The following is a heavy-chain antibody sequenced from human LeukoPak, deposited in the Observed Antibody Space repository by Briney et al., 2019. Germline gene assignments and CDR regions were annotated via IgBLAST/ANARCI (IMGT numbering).Heavy chain of an antibody. J-gene: IGHJ6*02. CDR2: INPNSGGT. Sequence: ASVKVSCKTSGYTFTAYYMDWVRQAPGQGLEWMGWINPNSGGTNYAQHFQGSVTMTRDTSISTAYLELSRLTSDDTAVYYCARDVRSNYGSHTMDVWGQGTTVTVSS. CDR3: ARDVRSNYGSHTMDV. CDR1: GYTFTAYY. V-gene: IGHV1-2*02. D-gene: IGHD4-11*01.